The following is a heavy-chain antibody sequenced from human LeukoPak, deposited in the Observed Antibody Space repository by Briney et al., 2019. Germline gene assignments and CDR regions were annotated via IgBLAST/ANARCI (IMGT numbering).Heavy chain of an antibody. Sequence: SETLSLTCTASGGTISSGDYYWIWIRPPPGMGLEWIGYIYYSGSTYYNPSLKSRVTISVDTSKNQFSLKLSSVTAADTAVYYCARYREYCSGGSCQGYYYGMDVWGKGTTVTVSS. CDR3: ARYREYCSGGSCQGYYYGMDV. V-gene: IGHV4-30-4*01. D-gene: IGHD2-15*01. CDR1: GGTISSGDYY. J-gene: IGHJ6*04. CDR2: IYYSGST.